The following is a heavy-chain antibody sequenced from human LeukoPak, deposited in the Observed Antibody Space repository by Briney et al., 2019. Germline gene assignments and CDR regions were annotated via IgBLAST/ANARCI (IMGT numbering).Heavy chain of an antibody. V-gene: IGHV3-48*04. Sequence: GGSLRLSCTASGFILSSYSMNWVRQAPGKGLEWVSYISSSSSTIYYADSVKGRFTISRDNAKNSLYLQMNSLRVEDTAVYYCARVGASWSLGYWGQGTLVTVSS. CDR2: ISSSSSTI. J-gene: IGHJ4*02. CDR3: ARVGASWSLGY. CDR1: GFILSSYS.